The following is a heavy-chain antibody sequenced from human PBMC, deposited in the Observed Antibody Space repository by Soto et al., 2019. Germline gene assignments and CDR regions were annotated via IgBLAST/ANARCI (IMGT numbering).Heavy chain of an antibody. CDR3: ARGYCSGGSCYEGYYYYYGMDV. Sequence: QVQLVQSGAEVKKPGSSVKVSCKASGGTFSSYAISWVRQAPGQGLEWMGGIIPIFGTANYAQKFQGRVTITADKSTGTAYMELGSLRSEDTAVYYCARGYCSGGSCYEGYYYYYGMDVWGQGTTVTVSS. CDR2: IIPIFGTA. V-gene: IGHV1-69*06. CDR1: GGTFSSYA. D-gene: IGHD2-15*01. J-gene: IGHJ6*02.